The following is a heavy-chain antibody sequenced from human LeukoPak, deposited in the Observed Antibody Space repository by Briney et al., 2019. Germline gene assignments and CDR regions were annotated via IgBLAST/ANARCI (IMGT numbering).Heavy chain of an antibody. CDR3: AKASYYDYVWGSYPSDY. V-gene: IGHV3-23*01. Sequence: GGSLRLSCAASGFTFSSYAMSWVRQAPGKRLEWVSAISGSGGSTYYADSVKGRFTISRDNSKNTLYLQMNSLRAEDTAVYYCAKASYYDYVWGSYPSDYWGQGTLVTVSS. CDR1: GFTFSSYA. J-gene: IGHJ4*02. D-gene: IGHD3-16*02. CDR2: ISGSGGST.